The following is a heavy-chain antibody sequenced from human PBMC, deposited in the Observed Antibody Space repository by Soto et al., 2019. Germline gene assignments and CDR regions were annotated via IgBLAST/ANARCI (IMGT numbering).Heavy chain of an antibody. Sequence: EVQLVESGGGLVKPGGSLRLSCAASGFTFSSYSMNWVRRAPGKGLEWVSSISSSSSYIYYADSVKGRFTISRDNAKNSLYLQMNSLRAEDTAVYYCARARWGSGWQFDYWGQGTLVTVSS. CDR1: GFTFSSYS. CDR2: ISSSSSYI. J-gene: IGHJ4*02. D-gene: IGHD6-19*01. V-gene: IGHV3-21*01. CDR3: ARARWGSGWQFDY.